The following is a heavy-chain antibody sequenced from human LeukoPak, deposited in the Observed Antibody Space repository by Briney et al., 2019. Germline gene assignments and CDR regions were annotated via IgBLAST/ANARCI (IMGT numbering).Heavy chain of an antibody. J-gene: IGHJ4*02. CDR3: ARDPAFYDSSGYYDY. Sequence: GGSLRLSCAASGFTFSSCSMNWVRQAPGKGLEWVSSISSSSSYIYYADSVKGRFTISRDNAKNSLYLQMNSLRAEDTAVYYCARDPAFYDSSGYYDYWGQGTLVTVSS. CDR1: GFTFSSCS. V-gene: IGHV3-21*01. CDR2: ISSSSSYI. D-gene: IGHD3-22*01.